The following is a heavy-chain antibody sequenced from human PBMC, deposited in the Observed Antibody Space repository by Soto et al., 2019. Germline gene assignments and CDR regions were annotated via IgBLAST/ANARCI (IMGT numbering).Heavy chain of an antibody. V-gene: IGHV1-46*01. J-gene: IGHJ6*02. CDR2: INLSAGST. D-gene: IGHD1-26*01. CDR3: ASRDPDLLPTYSYRMDV. CDR1: GYIFANYA. Sequence: GASVKVSCKASGYIFANYALSWVRQAPGQGLEWIGIINLSAGSTSYAQKFQGRVTITRDTSTSTVYMDMSSLRSEDTAVYYCASRDPDLLPTYSYRMDVWGQGNTVTVSS.